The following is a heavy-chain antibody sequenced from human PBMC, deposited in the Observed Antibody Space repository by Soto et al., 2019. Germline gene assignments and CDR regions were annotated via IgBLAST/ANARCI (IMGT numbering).Heavy chain of an antibody. CDR1: GGSISSGDYY. CDR3: ASRLYYDFWSGYLIGAFDI. Sequence: SETLSLTCTVSGGSISSGDYYWSWIRQPPGKGLEWIGYIYYNGSTYYNPSLKSRVTISVDTSKNQFSLKLSSVTAADTAVYYCASRLYYDFWSGYLIGAFDIWGQGTMVTVSS. V-gene: IGHV4-30-4*01. D-gene: IGHD3-3*01. CDR2: IYYNGST. J-gene: IGHJ3*02.